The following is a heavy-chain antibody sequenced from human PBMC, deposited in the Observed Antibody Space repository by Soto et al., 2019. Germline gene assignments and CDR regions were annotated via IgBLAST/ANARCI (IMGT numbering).Heavy chain of an antibody. V-gene: IGHV1-69*13. D-gene: IGHD3-22*01. Sequence: SVKVSCKASGGTFSSYAISWVRQAPGQGLEWMGGIIPIFGTANYAQKFQGRVTITADESTSTAYMELSSLRSEDTAVYYCAFPSSSGYYPHPWGQGTLVTVSS. CDR2: IIPIFGTA. CDR3: AFPSSSGYYPHP. J-gene: IGHJ5*02. CDR1: GGTFSSYA.